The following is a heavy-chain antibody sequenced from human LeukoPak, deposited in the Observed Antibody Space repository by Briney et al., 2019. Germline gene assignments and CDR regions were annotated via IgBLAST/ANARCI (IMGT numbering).Heavy chain of an antibody. J-gene: IGHJ4*02. CDR2: IRYDGSNK. CDR3: ARDSQAIYGPNAPFDY. CDR1: GFTFSSYG. Sequence: PGGSLRLSCAASGFTFSSYGMHWVRQAPGKGLEWVAFIRYDGSNKYYADSVKGRFTISRDNSKNTLYLQMNSLRSDDTAVYYCARDSQAIYGPNAPFDYWGQGTLVTVSS. D-gene: IGHD4-17*01. V-gene: IGHV3-30*02.